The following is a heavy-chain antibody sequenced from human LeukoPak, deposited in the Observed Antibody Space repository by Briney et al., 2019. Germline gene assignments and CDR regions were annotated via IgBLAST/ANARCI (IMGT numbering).Heavy chain of an antibody. CDR2: IYTSGST. D-gene: IGHD3-10*01. J-gene: IGHJ4*02. Sequence: PSETLSLTCTVSGGSISSYYWSWIRQPAGKGLEWIGRIYTSGSTNYNPPLKSRVTISVDTSKNQFSLKLSSVTAADTAVYYCARSTYYYGSGSYFSRWGQGTLVTVSS. CDR3: ARSTYYYGSGSYFSR. V-gene: IGHV4-4*07. CDR1: GGSISSYY.